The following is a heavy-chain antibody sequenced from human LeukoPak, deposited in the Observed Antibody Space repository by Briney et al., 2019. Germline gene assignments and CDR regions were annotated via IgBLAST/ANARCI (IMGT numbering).Heavy chain of an antibody. D-gene: IGHD6-13*01. V-gene: IGHV1-3*01. CDR1: GYTFTSYA. CDR3: AREPVSSSWFDDYFDY. CDR2: INAGNGNT. Sequence: ASVKVSCKASGYTFTSYAMHWVRQAPGQRLEWMGWINAGNGNTKYSQKFQGRVTITRDTSASTAYMELSSLRSEDTAVYYCAREPVSSSWFDDYFDYWGQGTLVTVSS. J-gene: IGHJ4*02.